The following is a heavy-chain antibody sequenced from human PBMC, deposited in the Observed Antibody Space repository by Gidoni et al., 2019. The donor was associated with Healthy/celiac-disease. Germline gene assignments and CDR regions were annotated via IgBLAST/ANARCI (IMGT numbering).Heavy chain of an antibody. CDR1: GGSFSGYY. CDR3: ARDELGIAAAGTGYYYYYGMDV. D-gene: IGHD6-13*01. Sequence: QVQLQQWGAGLLKPSETLSLTCAVYGGSFSGYYWGWIRQPPGKGLEWIGEINHSGSTNYNPSLKSRVTISVDTSKNQFSLKLRSVTAADTAVYYCARDELGIAAAGTGYYYYYGMDVWGQGTTVTVSS. V-gene: IGHV4-34*01. J-gene: IGHJ6*02. CDR2: INHSGST.